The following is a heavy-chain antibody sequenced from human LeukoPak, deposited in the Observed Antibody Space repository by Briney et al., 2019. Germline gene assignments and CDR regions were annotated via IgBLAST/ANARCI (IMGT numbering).Heavy chain of an antibody. D-gene: IGHD1-1*01. CDR1: GFTFSSYA. CDR3: ANQRLERRNY. CDR2: ISGSGGST. J-gene: IGHJ4*02. Sequence: GGSLRLSCAASGFTFSSYAMSWVRQAPGKGLEWVSAISGSGGSTYYADSVKGRFTISRDNSKNTPYLQMNSLRAEDTAVYYCANQRLERRNYWGQGTLVTVSS. V-gene: IGHV3-23*01.